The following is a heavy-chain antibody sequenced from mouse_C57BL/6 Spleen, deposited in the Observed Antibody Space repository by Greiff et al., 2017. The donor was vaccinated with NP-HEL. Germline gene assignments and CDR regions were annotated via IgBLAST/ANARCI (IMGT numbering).Heavy chain of an antibody. CDR3: ARSYWYFDV. V-gene: IGHV3-6*01. CDR1: GYSITSGYY. CDR2: ISYDGSN. Sequence: EVKLQESGPGLVKPSQSLSLTCSVTGYSITSGYYWNWIRQFPGNKLEWMGYISYDGSNHYNPSLKNRISITRDTSKNQFFLKLNSLTTEDTATYYCARSYWYFDVWGTGTTVTVSS. J-gene: IGHJ1*03.